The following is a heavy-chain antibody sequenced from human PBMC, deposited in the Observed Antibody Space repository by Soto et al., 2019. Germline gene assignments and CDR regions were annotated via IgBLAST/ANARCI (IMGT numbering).Heavy chain of an antibody. Sequence: LRLSCAASGFTFSSYSMNWVRQAPGKGLEWVSPISSSSSYIYYADSVKGRFTISRDNAKNSLYLQMNSLRAEDTAVYYCARDFDIVVVPAAILFDYWGQGTLVTVSS. CDR2: ISSSSSYI. CDR1: GFTFSSYS. D-gene: IGHD2-2*01. CDR3: ARDFDIVVVPAAILFDY. V-gene: IGHV3-21*01. J-gene: IGHJ4*02.